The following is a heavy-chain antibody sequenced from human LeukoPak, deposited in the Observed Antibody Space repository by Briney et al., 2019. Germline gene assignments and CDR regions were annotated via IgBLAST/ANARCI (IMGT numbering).Heavy chain of an antibody. CDR1: EFTFSEYY. Sequence: PGGSLRLSCAASEFTFSEYYMTWIRQAPGKGLEWVSYISSSGSTIYYADSVKGRFTISRDNAKNSLYLQMNSLRAEDTAVYYCARESLNVFDIWGQGTMVTVSS. J-gene: IGHJ3*02. V-gene: IGHV3-11*04. CDR2: ISSSGSTI. CDR3: ARESLNVFDI.